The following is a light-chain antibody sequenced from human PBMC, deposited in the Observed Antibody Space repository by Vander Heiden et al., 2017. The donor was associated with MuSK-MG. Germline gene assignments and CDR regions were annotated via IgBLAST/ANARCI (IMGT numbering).Light chain of an antibody. J-gene: IGLJ1*01. CDR3: CSYAGSVTYV. Sequence: QSALPPPASVSGSPGQSITISCTGTSSDVGNYNLVSWYQQDPGKAPKLLLYEVTKRPSGVSSRFSGSKSGNTASLTISGLQAEDEADYYCCSYAGSVTYVFGPGTKVTVL. V-gene: IGLV2-23*02. CDR1: SSDVGNYNL. CDR2: EVT.